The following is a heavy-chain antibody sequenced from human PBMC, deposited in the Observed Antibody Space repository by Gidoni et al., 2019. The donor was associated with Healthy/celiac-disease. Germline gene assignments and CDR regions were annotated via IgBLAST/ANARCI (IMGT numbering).Heavy chain of an antibody. J-gene: IGHJ6*03. CDR1: GYTFPSYG. CDR3: AREGARWELPPLYSYYYYYYMDV. V-gene: IGHV1-18*01. CDR2: ISAYNGNT. Sequence: QVQLVQSGAEVKKPGASVKVSCNASGYTFPSYGISWVRQAPGQGLEWMGWISAYNGNTNYAQKLQGRVTMTTDTTTSTAYMELRSLRSDDTAVYYCAREGARWELPPLYSYYYYYYMDVWGKGTTVTVSS. D-gene: IGHD1-26*01.